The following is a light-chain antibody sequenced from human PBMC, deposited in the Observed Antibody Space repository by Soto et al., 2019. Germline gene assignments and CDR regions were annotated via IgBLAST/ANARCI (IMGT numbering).Light chain of an antibody. V-gene: IGKV1-39*01. J-gene: IGKJ4*01. Sequence: DIQMTQSPSSLSASVGDRVTITCRASQTISSDLNWYQQKPGKAPNRLIYAASSLQTGVPPRFSGSGSRTDFTHTISSRQPEDFENYDGQQSYDTAALSFGGGTKVEIK. CDR3: QQSYDTAALS. CDR2: AAS. CDR1: QTISSD.